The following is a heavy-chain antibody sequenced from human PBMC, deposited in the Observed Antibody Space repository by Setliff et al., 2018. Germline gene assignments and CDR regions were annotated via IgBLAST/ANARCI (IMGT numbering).Heavy chain of an antibody. J-gene: IGHJ5*02. V-gene: IGHV1-2*02. CDR2: INLNSGDT. Sequence: ASVKVSCKVSGNTLTHLSIHWVRQAPGQGLEWMGWINLNSGDTHSAQKFQGRVTMTRDTSINTAYMELSSLTSDDTAFYYCVRSGKFGMRFWFDQWGLGTLVTVSS. CDR1: GNTLTHLS. CDR3: VRSGKFGMRFWFDQ. D-gene: IGHD1-26*01.